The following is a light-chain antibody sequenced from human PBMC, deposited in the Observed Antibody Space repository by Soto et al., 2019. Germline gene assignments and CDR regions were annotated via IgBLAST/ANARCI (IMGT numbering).Light chain of an antibody. V-gene: IGKV3-20*01. CDR1: QSVSSSY. CDR2: GAS. J-gene: IGKJ5*01. CDR3: QQYGSSPPLT. Sequence: EIVLTQSPGTLSLSPGERATLSCRASQSVSSSYLAWYQQKPGQAPRLLIYGASSRATGIPDMFNGSGSGTDFTLTISTLEPEDFAVYYCQQYGSSPPLTFGQGTRLEIK.